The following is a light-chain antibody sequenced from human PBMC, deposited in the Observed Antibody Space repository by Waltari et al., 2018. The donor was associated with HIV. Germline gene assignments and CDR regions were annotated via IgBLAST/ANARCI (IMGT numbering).Light chain of an antibody. CDR3: HSYDSSLDGWV. V-gene: IGLV1-40*01. CDR1: SSNIGADYH. CDR2: VYS. J-gene: IGLJ3*02. Sequence: QSVLTQPPSVSGAPGQRVTISCTGSSSNIGADYHVNWYQQLPGTAPKPLLSVYSNRPSGVPDRFSGSKSGTSASLAISGLHAEDEADYYCHSYDSSLDGWVFGGGTKLTVL.